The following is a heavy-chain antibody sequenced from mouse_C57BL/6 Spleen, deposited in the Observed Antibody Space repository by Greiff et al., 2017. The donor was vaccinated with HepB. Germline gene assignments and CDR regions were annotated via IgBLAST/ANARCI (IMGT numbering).Heavy chain of an antibody. CDR2: ISSGGSYT. Sequence: EVQLVESGGDLVKPGGSLKLSCAASGFTFSSYGMSWVRQTPDKRLEWVATISSGGSYTYYPDSVKGRFTISRDNAKNTLYLQMSSLKSEDTAMYYCARHETGGPYYFDYWGQGTTLTVSS. D-gene: IGHD3-1*01. CDR1: GFTFSSYG. V-gene: IGHV5-6*01. J-gene: IGHJ2*01. CDR3: ARHETGGPYYFDY.